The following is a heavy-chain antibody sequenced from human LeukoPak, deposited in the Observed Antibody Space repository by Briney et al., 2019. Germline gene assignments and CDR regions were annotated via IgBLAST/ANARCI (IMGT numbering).Heavy chain of an antibody. V-gene: IGHV3-23*01. J-gene: IGHJ4*02. CDR3: AKDRLTMVRGEIDY. CDR1: GFTFSSYG. CDR2: ISGSGGST. D-gene: IGHD3-10*01. Sequence: GGTLRLSCAASGFTFSSYGMSWVRQAPGKGLEWVSAISGSGGSTYYADSVKGRFTISRDNSKNTLYLQMNSLRAEDTAVYYCAKDRLTMVRGEIDYWGQGTLVTVSS.